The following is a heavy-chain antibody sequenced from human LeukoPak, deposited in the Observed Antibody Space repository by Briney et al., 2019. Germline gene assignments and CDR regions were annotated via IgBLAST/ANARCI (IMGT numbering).Heavy chain of an antibody. J-gene: IGHJ5*02. Sequence: SSETLSLTCAVYGGSFSGYYWSWIRQPPGKGLEWIGEINHSGSTNYNPSLKSRVTISVDTSKNQFSLKLSSVTAADTAVYYCAKSNAWDWFDPWGQGTLVTVSS. CDR2: INHSGST. CDR3: AKSNAWDWFDP. CDR1: GGSFSGYY. D-gene: IGHD4-11*01. V-gene: IGHV4-34*01.